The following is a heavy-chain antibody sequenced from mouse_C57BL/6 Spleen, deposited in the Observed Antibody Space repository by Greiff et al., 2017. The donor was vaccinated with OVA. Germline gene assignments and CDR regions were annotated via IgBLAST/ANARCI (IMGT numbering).Heavy chain of an antibody. J-gene: IGHJ1*03. V-gene: IGHV1-69*01. Sequence: QVQLQQPGAELVMPGASVKLSCKASGYTFTSYWMHWVKQRPGQGLEWIGEIDPSDSYTNYKQKFKGKSTLTVDTSSHTAYMQIRSLTSEDSEIYICARNKPGSKDWYFDVWGTGTTVTVSS. CDR1: GYTFTSYW. CDR2: IDPSDSYT. D-gene: IGHD1-1*01. CDR3: ARNKPGSKDWYFDV.